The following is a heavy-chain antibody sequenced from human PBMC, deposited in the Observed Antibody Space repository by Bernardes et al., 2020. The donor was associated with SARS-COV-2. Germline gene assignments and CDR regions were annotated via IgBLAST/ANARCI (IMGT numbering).Heavy chain of an antibody. V-gene: IGHV1-18*01. J-gene: IGHJ4*02. Sequence: ASVKVSCEASGYSFSSYGIIWVRQAPGQGLEWMGWISAYNGNIEYAQKFQGRVTMTTDTSANTGYMDLRSLRSDDTAVYYCARESTPGLRAIGYWGQGTLVTVSS. CDR1: GYSFSSYG. CDR3: ARESTPGLRAIGY. D-gene: IGHD3-16*01. CDR2: ISAYNGNI.